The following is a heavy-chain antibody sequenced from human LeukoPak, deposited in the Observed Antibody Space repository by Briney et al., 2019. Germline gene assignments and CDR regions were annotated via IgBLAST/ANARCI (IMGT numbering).Heavy chain of an antibody. D-gene: IGHD1-26*01. CDR3: ARDPPPIVGATSYYYYMDV. CDR1: GYTFTGYY. V-gene: IGHV1-2*02. J-gene: IGHJ6*03. Sequence: ASVKVSCKASGYTFTGYYMHWVRQAPGQGLEWMGWINPNSGGTNYAQKFQGRVTMTRDTSISTAYMELSRLRSDDTAVYYCARDPPPIVGATSYYYYMDVWGKGTTVTVSS. CDR2: INPNSGGT.